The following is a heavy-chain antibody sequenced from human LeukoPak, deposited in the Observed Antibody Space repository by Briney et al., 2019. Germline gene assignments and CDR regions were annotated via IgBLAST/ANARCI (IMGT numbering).Heavy chain of an antibody. CDR1: GGTFSSYE. J-gene: IGHJ3*02. Sequence: ASVKVSCKASGGTFSSYEISWVRQAPGQGLEWMGGIILMFGTAKYAQKFQGRVTITADKSTSTAYMELSSLRSEDTAVYYCAISGDMITFGGVIPPRFDIWGQGTMVTVSS. CDR2: IILMFGTA. D-gene: IGHD3-16*02. CDR3: AISGDMITFGGVIPPRFDI. V-gene: IGHV1-69*06.